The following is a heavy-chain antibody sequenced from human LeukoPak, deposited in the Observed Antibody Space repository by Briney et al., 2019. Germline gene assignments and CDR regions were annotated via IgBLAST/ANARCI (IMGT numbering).Heavy chain of an antibody. D-gene: IGHD2/OR15-2a*01. J-gene: IGHJ3*02. CDR2: IRDDGSTR. CDR1: GFTFSRYG. Sequence: PGGSLRLSCAASGFTFSRYGLHWVRQAPGKGLEWVAFIRDDGSTRYYTDSVKGRFTVSRDNSKNTLYLQMNSLRAEDTAVYYCAKDRREFDAFDIWGQGTMVTVSS. V-gene: IGHV3-30*02. CDR3: AKDRREFDAFDI.